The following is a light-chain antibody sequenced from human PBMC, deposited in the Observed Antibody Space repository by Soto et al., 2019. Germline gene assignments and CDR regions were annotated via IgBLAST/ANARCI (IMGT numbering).Light chain of an antibody. CDR1: QGISNY. Sequence: DIQMTQSPSSLTASVGERVTITCRASQGISNYLAWYQQKPGKVPRLLISAASTLQSGVPSRFSGSGSGTDFTLTISSLQSEDVATYYCQKYDSAPLTFGPGTKVDIK. J-gene: IGKJ3*01. CDR2: AAS. CDR3: QKYDSAPLT. V-gene: IGKV1-27*01.